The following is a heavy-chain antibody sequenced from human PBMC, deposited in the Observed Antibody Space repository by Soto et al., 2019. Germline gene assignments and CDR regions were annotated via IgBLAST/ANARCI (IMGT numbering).Heavy chain of an antibody. Sequence: EVQLVESGGGLVQPGGSLRLSCAASGFTFSSYAMLCVRQAPGKGLEYVSVITSNGGNTDYASSVKGRFTISRDNSKNTLYLQMGSLRAEDMAVYYCARRIPFGYGMDVWGQGTTVTVSS. J-gene: IGHJ6*02. CDR1: GFTFSSYA. V-gene: IGHV3-64*01. CDR3: ARRIPFGYGMDV. CDR2: ITSNGGNT. D-gene: IGHD2-21*01.